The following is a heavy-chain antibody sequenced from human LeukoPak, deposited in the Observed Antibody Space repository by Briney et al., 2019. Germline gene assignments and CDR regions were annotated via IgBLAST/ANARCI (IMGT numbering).Heavy chain of an antibody. D-gene: IGHD6-19*01. CDR1: GGSISSGDYY. CDR3: ARQTGYSSGWNGNFDY. J-gene: IGHJ4*02. V-gene: IGHV4-30-4*01. CDR2: IYYSGTT. Sequence: SETLSLTCTVSGGSISSGDYYWSWIRQPPGKGLEWIGNIYYSGTTYYNPSLKSRVTISVDTSKNQFSLKLSSVTAADTAVYYCARQTGYSSGWNGNFDYWGQGTLVTVSS.